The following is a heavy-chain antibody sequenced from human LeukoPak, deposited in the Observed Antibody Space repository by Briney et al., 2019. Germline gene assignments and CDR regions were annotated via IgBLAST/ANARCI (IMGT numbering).Heavy chain of an antibody. V-gene: IGHV4-59*01. CDR1: GGSISSYY. CDR2: IYYSGST. D-gene: IGHD3-22*01. J-gene: IGHJ4*02. Sequence: ASETLSLTCTVSGGSISSYYWSWIRQPPGKGLEWIGYIYYSGSTNYNPSLKSRVTISVDTSKNQFSLKLSSVTAADTAVYYCARGRWYYYDSSGYYDGGVDYWGQGTLVTVSS. CDR3: ARGRWYYYDSSGYYDGGVDY.